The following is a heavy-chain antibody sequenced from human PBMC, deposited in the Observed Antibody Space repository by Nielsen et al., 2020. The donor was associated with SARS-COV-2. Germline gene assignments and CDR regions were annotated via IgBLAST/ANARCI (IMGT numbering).Heavy chain of an antibody. Sequence: GESLKISCAASGFTFSSYAMSWVRQAPGKGLEWVSAISGSGGSTYYADSVKGRFTISRDNSKNTLYLQMNSLRAEDTAVYYCAKDFGFGSYGDCFDYWGQGTLVTVSS. J-gene: IGHJ4*02. CDR1: GFTFSSYA. CDR3: AKDFGFGSYGDCFDY. D-gene: IGHD5-18*01. CDR2: ISGSGGST. V-gene: IGHV3-23*01.